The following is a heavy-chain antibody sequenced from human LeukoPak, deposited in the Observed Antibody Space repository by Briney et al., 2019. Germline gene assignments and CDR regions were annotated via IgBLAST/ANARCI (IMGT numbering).Heavy chain of an antibody. J-gene: IGHJ4*02. V-gene: IGHV1-69*05. CDR3: ARGSIMITFGGVMSPDY. D-gene: IGHD3-16*01. CDR1: GVTFSSYA. Sequence: SVKFSCKASGVTFSSYAISWGREAPGHGLEWRVGIIPIFGTANNAQKSQGRVKITTDESKSTAYMELRSLRSEDTAVYYCARGSIMITFGGVMSPDYWGQGTLVTVSS. CDR2: IIPIFGTA.